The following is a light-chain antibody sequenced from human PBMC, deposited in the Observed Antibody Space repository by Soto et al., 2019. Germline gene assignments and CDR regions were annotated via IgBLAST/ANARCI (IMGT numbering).Light chain of an antibody. CDR3: HQYTTSPYT. Sequence: EVVLTQSPGTLSLSPGERATLSCRASQSVSRNFLGWYQQRPAQTPSPLIHGTSSRATGIPDRFSGGGSGTDFTLSISRLEPEDFGVYYCHQYTTSPYTFGRGTKLEIK. CDR1: QSVSRNF. J-gene: IGKJ2*01. V-gene: IGKV3-20*01. CDR2: GTS.